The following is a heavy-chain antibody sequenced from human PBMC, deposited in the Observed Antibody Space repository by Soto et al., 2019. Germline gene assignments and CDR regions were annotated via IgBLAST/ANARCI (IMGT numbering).Heavy chain of an antibody. D-gene: IGHD6-19*01. V-gene: IGHV3-23*01. CDR2: MGGSVDSR. CDR1: GFAFSRYA. CDR3: ARDQISGWYDN. Sequence: ESGGGLVQPGGSLRLSCAASGFAFSRYALSWVRQAPGKGLEWGSGMGGSVDSRSYADSVKGRFTISRDDSKNTLYLQMNSLRPEDTAVYYCARDQISGWYDNWGQGTLVTVSS. J-gene: IGHJ5*02.